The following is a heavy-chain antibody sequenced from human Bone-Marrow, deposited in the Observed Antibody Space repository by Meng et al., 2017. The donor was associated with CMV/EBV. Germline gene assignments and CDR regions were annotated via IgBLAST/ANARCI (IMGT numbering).Heavy chain of an antibody. CDR2: IRYDGSNK. J-gene: IGHJ4*02. V-gene: IGHV3-30*02. CDR3: AKDAVPAGRGVLDY. D-gene: IGHD2-2*01. Sequence: GGSLRLSCAASGFTFSSYGMHWVRQALGKGLEWVAFIRYDGSNKYYADSVKGRFTISRDNSKNTLYLQMNSLRAEDTAVYYCAKDAVPAGRGVLDYWGQGTLVTVSS. CDR1: GFTFSSYG.